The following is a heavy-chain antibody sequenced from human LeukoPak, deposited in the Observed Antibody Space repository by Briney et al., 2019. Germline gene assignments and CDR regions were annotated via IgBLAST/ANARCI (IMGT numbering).Heavy chain of an antibody. CDR2: ISSKGGST. D-gene: IGHD3-10*01. V-gene: IGHV3-64*01. CDR1: GFTFSSYA. Sequence: TGGSLRLSCAASGFTFSSYAMHWVRQAPGKGLEYVSAISSKGGSTYYANSVKGRFTISRDNAKNSLYLQMNSLRAEDTAVYYCAREGPMLRGVIGGKIDYWGQGTLVTVSS. CDR3: AREGPMLRGVIGGKIDY. J-gene: IGHJ4*02.